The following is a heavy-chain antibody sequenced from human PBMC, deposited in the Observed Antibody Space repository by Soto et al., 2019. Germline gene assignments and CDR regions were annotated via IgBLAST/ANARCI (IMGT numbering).Heavy chain of an antibody. CDR3: SRGLGSGDF. CDR2: INPNGGST. V-gene: IGHV1-46*03. D-gene: IGHD3-3*01. Sequence: QVQLVQSGAEVKGPGASVKVSCKTSGYTFTNFYIHWVRQAPGQGLEWMAIINPNGGSTNYAQRLQGRVILTSDTPTNTVYMELSNLRSDDTAVYYCSRGLGSGDFWGQGTLVTVSS. CDR1: GYTFTNFY. J-gene: IGHJ4*02.